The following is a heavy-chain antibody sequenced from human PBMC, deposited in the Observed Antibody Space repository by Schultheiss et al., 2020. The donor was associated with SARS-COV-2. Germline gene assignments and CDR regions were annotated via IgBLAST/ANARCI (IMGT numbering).Heavy chain of an antibody. V-gene: IGHV3-23*01. CDR3: AKLTTSSGFDS. Sequence: GESLKISCAASGFTFSSSAMSWVRQAPGKGLEWVSGISGNGDSTYYADSVKGRFTISRDNSKNTLYLQVNSLRAEDTAVYYCAKLTTSSGFDSWGQGTLVTVSS. D-gene: IGHD6-25*01. CDR1: GFTFSSSA. J-gene: IGHJ4*02. CDR2: ISGNGDST.